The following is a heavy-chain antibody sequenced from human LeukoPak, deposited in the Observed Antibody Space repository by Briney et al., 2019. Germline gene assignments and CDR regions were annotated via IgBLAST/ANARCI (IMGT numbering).Heavy chain of an antibody. CDR1: GYTFTSYG. CDR3: ARGAYCGGDCYSTGNFDY. Sequence: ASVKVSCKASGYTFTSYGISWVRQAPGQGLEWMGWISAYNGNTNYAQKLQGRVTMTTDTSTSTAYMELRSLRSDDTAVYYCARGAYCGGDCYSTGNFDYWGQGTLVTVSS. CDR2: ISAYNGNT. V-gene: IGHV1-18*01. J-gene: IGHJ4*02. D-gene: IGHD2-21*02.